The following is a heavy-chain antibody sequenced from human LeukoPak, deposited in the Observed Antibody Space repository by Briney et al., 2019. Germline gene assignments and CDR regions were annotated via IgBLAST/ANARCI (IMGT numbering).Heavy chain of an antibody. Sequence: GGSLRLSCAASGFTFSSYGMHWVRQAPGKGLEWVAVIWYDGSNKYYADSVKGRFTISRDNSKNTLYLQMNNLRAEDTAVYYCAKDQLLRTYYFDYWGQGTLVTVSS. J-gene: IGHJ4*02. D-gene: IGHD2-2*01. CDR1: GFTFSSYG. CDR3: AKDQLLRTYYFDY. V-gene: IGHV3-33*06. CDR2: IWYDGSNK.